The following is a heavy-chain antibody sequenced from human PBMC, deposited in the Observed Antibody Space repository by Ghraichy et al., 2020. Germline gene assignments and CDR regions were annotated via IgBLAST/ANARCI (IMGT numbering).Heavy chain of an antibody. D-gene: IGHD3-3*01. CDR3: AKDFTIFGVVIPLLYYFDY. J-gene: IGHJ4*02. Sequence: GGSLRLSCAASGFTFSSYGMHWVRQAPGKGLEWVAFIRYDGSNKYYADSVKGRFTISRDNSKNTLYLQMNSLRAEDTAVYYCAKDFTIFGVVIPLLYYFDYWGQGTLVTVSS. V-gene: IGHV3-30*02. CDR2: IRYDGSNK. CDR1: GFTFSSYG.